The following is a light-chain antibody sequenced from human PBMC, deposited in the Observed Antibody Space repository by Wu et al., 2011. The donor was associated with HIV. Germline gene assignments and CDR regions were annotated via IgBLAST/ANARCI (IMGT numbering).Light chain of an antibody. CDR1: QTVTNSY. CDR3: QQYGSSPWT. V-gene: IGKV3-20*01. CDR2: GAT. J-gene: IGKJ1*01. Sequence: EVVLTQSPDTLSLSPGERATLACRSSQTVTNSYLAWYQQKPGQAPRLLIYGATSRATGIPDRFSGSGSGKDFILTINRVEPEDFAVYYCQQYGSSPWTFGQGTKVEI.